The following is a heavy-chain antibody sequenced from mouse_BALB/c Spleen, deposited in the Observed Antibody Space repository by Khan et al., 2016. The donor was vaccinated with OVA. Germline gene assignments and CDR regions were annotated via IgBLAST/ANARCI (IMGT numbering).Heavy chain of an antibody. CDR3: ARPSYDPRDFEV. CDR2: IAPANGNT. J-gene: IGHJ1*01. CDR1: DFNIKDTY. D-gene: IGHD2-3*01. V-gene: IGHV14-3*02. Sequence: EVKLLESGAELVKPGASVKLSCTASDFNIKDTYLHWVKQRPEQGLEWIGRIAPANGNTQYDPKFQGQAAITSDTSSNTSYLQLNSLTSEDTAVYCCARPSYDPRDFEVWGAGTTVTVAS.